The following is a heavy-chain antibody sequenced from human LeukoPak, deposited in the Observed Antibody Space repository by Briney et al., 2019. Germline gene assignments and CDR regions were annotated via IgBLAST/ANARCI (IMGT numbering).Heavy chain of an antibody. CDR2: IYYSGST. Sequence: KPSETLSLTCTVSGGSISSSSYYWGWIRQPPGKGLEWIGSIYYSGSTYYNPSLKSRVTISVDTSKNQFSLKLSSVTAADTAVYYCASRPIVVVTFYYWGQGTLVTVSS. CDR3: ASRPIVVVTFYY. D-gene: IGHD3-22*01. J-gene: IGHJ4*02. V-gene: IGHV4-39*01. CDR1: GGSISSSSYY.